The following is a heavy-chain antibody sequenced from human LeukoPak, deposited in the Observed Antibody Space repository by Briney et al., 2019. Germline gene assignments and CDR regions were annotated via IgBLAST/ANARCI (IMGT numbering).Heavy chain of an antibody. CDR1: GYTFTSYA. V-gene: IGHV1-3*01. CDR2: INAGNGNT. J-gene: IGHJ4*02. Sequence: ASVKVSCKASGYTFTSYAMHWVRQAPGQRLEWMGWINAGNGNTKYSQKFQGRVTITRDTSASTAYMELSSLRSEDTAVYYCAREAWGSSRSDYWGQGTLVTVSP. CDR3: AREAWGSSRSDY. D-gene: IGHD6-13*01.